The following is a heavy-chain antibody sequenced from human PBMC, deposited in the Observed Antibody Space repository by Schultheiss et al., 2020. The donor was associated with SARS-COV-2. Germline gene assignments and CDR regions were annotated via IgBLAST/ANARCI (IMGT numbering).Heavy chain of an antibody. CDR3: ARHDGVPTATTDAFDI. Sequence: ETLSLTCSVSGGSIRGYYWSWIRQPPGKGLEWIGYIYYSGSTNYNPSLKSRVTISVDTSKNQFSLKLSSVTAADTAVYYCARHDGVPTATTDAFDIWGQGTMVTVSS. J-gene: IGHJ3*02. CDR1: GGSIRGYY. CDR2: IYYSGST. V-gene: IGHV4-59*08. D-gene: IGHD2-2*01.